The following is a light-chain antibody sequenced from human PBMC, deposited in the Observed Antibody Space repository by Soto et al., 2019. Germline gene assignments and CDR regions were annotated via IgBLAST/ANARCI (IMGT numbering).Light chain of an antibody. Sequence: QSVLTQPPSVSAAPGQTVTISCSGSTSNIGNNYVSWFQQLPGTAPKLIIYQSNRRPSGIPDRFSGSKSGTSATLGITGLQTGDEADYYCGSWDHSVSGFVFGTGTQLTVL. J-gene: IGLJ7*01. V-gene: IGLV1-51*02. CDR1: TSNIGNNY. CDR3: GSWDHSVSGFV. CDR2: QSN.